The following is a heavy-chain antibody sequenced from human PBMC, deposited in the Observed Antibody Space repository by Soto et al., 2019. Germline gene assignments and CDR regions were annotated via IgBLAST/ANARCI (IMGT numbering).Heavy chain of an antibody. CDR1: GYTFTSYG. J-gene: IGHJ4*02. V-gene: IGHV1-18*01. CDR2: ISAYNGNT. CDR3: ARDQSYDFWSGKQNDY. Sequence: ASVKVSCKASGYTFTSYGISWVRQAPGQGLEWMGWISAYNGNTNYAQKLQGRVTMTTDTSTSTAYMELRSLRSDDTAVYYCARDQSYDFWSGKQNDYWGQGTLVTVSS. D-gene: IGHD3-3*01.